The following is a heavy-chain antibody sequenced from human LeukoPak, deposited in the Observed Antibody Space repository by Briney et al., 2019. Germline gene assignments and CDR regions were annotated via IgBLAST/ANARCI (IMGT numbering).Heavy chain of an antibody. CDR2: ISYDGSNK. CDR1: GFSFDDYG. D-gene: IGHD5-12*01. Sequence: GGSLRLSCAASGFSFDDYGLTWVRQAPGKGLEWVAVISYDGSNKYYADSVKGRFTISRDNSKNTLYLQMNSLRAEDTAVYYCARDGPESGYDGEGFFDYWGQGTLVTVSS. J-gene: IGHJ4*02. CDR3: ARDGPESGYDGEGFFDY. V-gene: IGHV3-30*03.